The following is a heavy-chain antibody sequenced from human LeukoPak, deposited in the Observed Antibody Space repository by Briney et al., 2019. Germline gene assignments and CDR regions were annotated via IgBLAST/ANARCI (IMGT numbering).Heavy chain of an antibody. CDR3: ARSADQWLVRVSWFDP. CDR1: RGSISSYY. D-gene: IGHD6-19*01. CDR2: IYYSGGT. J-gene: IGHJ5*02. V-gene: IGHV4-59*01. Sequence: SETLSLTCTVSRGSISSYYWSWIRQPPGKGLEWIGYIYYSGGTNYNPSLKSRVTISVDTSKNQFSLKLSSVTAADTAVYYCARSADQWLVRVSWFDPWGQGTLVTVSS.